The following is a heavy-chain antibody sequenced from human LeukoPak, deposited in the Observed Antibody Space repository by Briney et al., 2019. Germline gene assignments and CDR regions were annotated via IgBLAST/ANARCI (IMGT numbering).Heavy chain of an antibody. V-gene: IGHV3-7*01. CDR3: AREGDSSSWYSPYFDY. D-gene: IGHD6-13*01. Sequence: GGSLRLSCAASGFTFSSYSMNWVRQAPGKGLEWVANIRQDGSEKYYVDSVKGRFTISRDNAKNSLYLQMNSLRAEDTAVYYCAREGDSSSWYSPYFDYWGQGTLVTVSS. CDR2: IRQDGSEK. J-gene: IGHJ4*02. CDR1: GFTFSSYS.